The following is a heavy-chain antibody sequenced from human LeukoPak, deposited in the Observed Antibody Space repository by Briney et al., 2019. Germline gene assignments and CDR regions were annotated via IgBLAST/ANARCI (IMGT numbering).Heavy chain of an antibody. V-gene: IGHV1-3*01. Sequence: ASVKVSCKASGYTFTSYAMHWVRQAPGQRLEWMGWINAGNGNTKYSQKLQGRVTITKDTSASTAYMELSSLRSDDTAVYYCARDPRLGSSWFGRYYYYGMELWGQGATGPVFS. CDR3: ARDPRLGSSWFGRYYYYGMEL. CDR1: GYTFTSYA. CDR2: INAGNGNT. D-gene: IGHD6-13*01. J-gene: IGHJ6*02.